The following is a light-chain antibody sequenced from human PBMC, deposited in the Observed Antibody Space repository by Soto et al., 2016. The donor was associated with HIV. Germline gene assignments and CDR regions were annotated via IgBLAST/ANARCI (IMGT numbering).Light chain of an antibody. CDR2: KAS. V-gene: IGKV1-5*03. Sequence: DIQMTQSPSTLSASVGDRVTITCRASQSISSWLAWYQQKPGKAPKLLIYKASSLESGVPSRFSGSGSGTEFTLTISSLQPDDFATYYCQQYYSTPLSFGQGTKLEIK. CDR3: QQYYSTPLS. J-gene: IGKJ2*01. CDR1: QSISSW.